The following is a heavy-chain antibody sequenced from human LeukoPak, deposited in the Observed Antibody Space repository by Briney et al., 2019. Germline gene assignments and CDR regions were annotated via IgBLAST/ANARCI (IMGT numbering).Heavy chain of an antibody. Sequence: SETLSLTCTVSGGSITTTSTYWGWIRQPPGKGLEWIGSIYYSGTTYYNPSLKSRVTIFVDASKNQFSLKLSSVTAADMATYYCARSIAGDGPTHNWFGPWGQGALVTVSS. J-gene: IGHJ5*02. D-gene: IGHD6-13*01. CDR2: IYYSGTT. V-gene: IGHV4-39*01. CDR1: GGSITTTSTY. CDR3: ARSIAGDGPTHNWFGP.